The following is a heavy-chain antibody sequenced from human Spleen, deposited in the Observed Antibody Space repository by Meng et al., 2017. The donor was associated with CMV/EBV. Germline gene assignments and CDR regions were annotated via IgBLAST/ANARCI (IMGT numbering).Heavy chain of an antibody. Sequence: GESLKISCTASGFSLSSYWMHWVRQAPGKGLVWVSHINSDGSFTTYTDSVKGRFTISRDIAKNTLYLQMNSLRAEDTAVYYCARDYCSSTSCPDIYDYWGQGTLVTVSS. J-gene: IGHJ4*02. CDR2: INSDGSFT. CDR1: GFSLSSYW. V-gene: IGHV3-74*03. D-gene: IGHD2-2*01. CDR3: ARDYCSSTSCPDIYDY.